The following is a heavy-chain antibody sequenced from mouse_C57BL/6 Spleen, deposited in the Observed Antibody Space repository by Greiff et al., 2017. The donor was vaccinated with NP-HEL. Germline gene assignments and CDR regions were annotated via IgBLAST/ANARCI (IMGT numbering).Heavy chain of an antibody. J-gene: IGHJ4*01. D-gene: IGHD2-1*01. CDR2: INYDGSST. CDR1: GFTFSDYY. Sequence: EVMLVESEGGLVQPGSSMKLSCTASGFTFSDYYMAWVRQVPEKGLEWVANINYDGSSTYYLDSLKSRFIISRDNAKNILYLQMSSLKSDDTATYYCAILYGNYEDYAMDYWGQGTSVTVSS. V-gene: IGHV5-16*01. CDR3: AILYGNYEDYAMDY.